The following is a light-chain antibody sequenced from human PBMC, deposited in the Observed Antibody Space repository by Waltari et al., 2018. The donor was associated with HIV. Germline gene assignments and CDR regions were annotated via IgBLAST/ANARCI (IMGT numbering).Light chain of an antibody. CDR2: EDN. J-gene: IGLJ2*01. V-gene: IGLV6-57*01. CDR1: GGSIDHES. CDR3: QSYDSTNLVV. Sequence: TQSLSASASPAKPVTISSSRSGGSIDHESRQLYQHRPDSFPILVIYEDNQRPSGVPDRFSGSIDSSSNSASLTISGLKTDDEADYYCQSYDSTNLVVFGGGTKLTVL.